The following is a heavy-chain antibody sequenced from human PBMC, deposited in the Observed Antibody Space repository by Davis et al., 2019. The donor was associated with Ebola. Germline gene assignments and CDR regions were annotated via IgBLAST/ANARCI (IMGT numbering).Heavy chain of an antibody. V-gene: IGHV5-51*01. D-gene: IGHD5-18*01. CDR2: IYPGDSHT. Sequence: PGGSLRLSCEGSGYSFANYWIAWVRQVPGKGLEWMGIIYPGDSHTRYNPSFQGQVTTSADRSINTAYLQWSGLKASDTTMYYCARHYKGEGGHSYEDYWGQGTLVTVSS. CDR1: GYSFANYW. J-gene: IGHJ4*02. CDR3: ARHYKGEGGHSYEDY.